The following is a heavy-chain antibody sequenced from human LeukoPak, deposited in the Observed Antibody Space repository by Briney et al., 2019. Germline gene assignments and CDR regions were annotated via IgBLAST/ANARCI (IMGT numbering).Heavy chain of an antibody. Sequence: SETLSLTCTVSGVAISSYYWSLIRQLPGEGLEWIGDIYSRGLTRGSTNYNPSLKSRVTISVATSKTQFSLKLRSVTAADTAVYYCAREQQYSGSYYRYFDYWGQGTLVTVSS. CDR2: IYSRGLTRGST. CDR3: AREQQYSGSYYRYFDY. D-gene: IGHD1-26*01. J-gene: IGHJ4*02. V-gene: IGHV4-59*01. CDR1: GVAISSYY.